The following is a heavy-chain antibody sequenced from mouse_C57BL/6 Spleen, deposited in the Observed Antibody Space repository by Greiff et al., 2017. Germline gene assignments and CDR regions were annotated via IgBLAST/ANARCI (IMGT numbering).Heavy chain of an antibody. V-gene: IGHV1-52*01. CDR2: IDPSDSDT. Sequence: QVQLQQPGAELVRPGSSVKLSCKASGYTFTSYWMHWVKQRPIQGLEWIGNIDPSDSDTHYNQKFKDKATLTVDKSSSTAYMQLSSLTSEDSAVYYCAREDYYGSTHAMDYWGQGTSVTVSA. CDR1: GYTFTSYW. J-gene: IGHJ4*01. CDR3: AREDYYGSTHAMDY. D-gene: IGHD1-1*01.